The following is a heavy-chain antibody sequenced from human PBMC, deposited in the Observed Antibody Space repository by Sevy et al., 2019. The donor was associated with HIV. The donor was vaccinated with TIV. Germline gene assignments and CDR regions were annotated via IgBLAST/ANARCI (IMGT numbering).Heavy chain of an antibody. CDR1: GFTFSSYG. Sequence: GGSLRLSCAASGFTFSSYGMHWDRQAPGKGLEWVAFIRYDGSNKYYADSVKGRFTISRDNSKNTLYLQMNSLRAEDTAVYYCAKEERGYCSGGSCYFLLFCFGYWGQGTLVTVSS. V-gene: IGHV3-30*02. D-gene: IGHD2-15*01. CDR2: IRYDGSNK. CDR3: AKEERGYCSGGSCYFLLFCFGY. J-gene: IGHJ4*02.